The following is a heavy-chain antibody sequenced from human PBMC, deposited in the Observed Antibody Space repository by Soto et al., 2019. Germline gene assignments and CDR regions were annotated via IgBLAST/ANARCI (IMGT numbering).Heavy chain of an antibody. J-gene: IGHJ6*02. CDR3: ARGGKIAAADRNYYGMDV. D-gene: IGHD6-13*01. V-gene: IGHV1-3*01. CDR1: GYTFTSYA. CDR2: INAGNGNT. Sequence: GASVKVSCKASGYTFTSYAMHWVRQAPGQRLEWIGWINAGNGNTKYSQKFQGRVTITRDTSASTAYMELSSLRSEDTAVYYCARGGKIAAADRNYYGMDVWGQGTTVTVSS.